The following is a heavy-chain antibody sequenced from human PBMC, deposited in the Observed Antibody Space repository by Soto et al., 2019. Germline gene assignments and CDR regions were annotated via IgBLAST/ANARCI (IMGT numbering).Heavy chain of an antibody. CDR1: GGSISSYY. CDR2: IFYNGST. CDR3: ARDMYYFGSGSYVY. V-gene: IGHV4-59*01. Sequence: QVQLQESGPGLVKSSETLSLTCTVSGGSISSYYWSWIRQPPGKGLEWIGYIFYNGSTHYNTSLKSRVTISVDTSKNQFSLKLSSVTAADTAVYYCARDMYYFGSGSYVYWGQGTLVTVSS. D-gene: IGHD3-10*01. J-gene: IGHJ4*02.